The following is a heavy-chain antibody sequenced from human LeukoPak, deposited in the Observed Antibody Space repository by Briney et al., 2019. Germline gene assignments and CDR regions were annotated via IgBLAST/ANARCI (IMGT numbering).Heavy chain of an antibody. J-gene: IGHJ4*02. V-gene: IGHV3-33*01. CDR3: ARERYSYGLDY. Sequence: PGRSLRLSCAASGFTFSSYGMHWVRQAPGKGLEWVAVIWYDGSNKYYADSVKGRFTISRDNSKNTLYLQMNSLRAEDTAVYYCARERYSYGLDYWGQGTLVTVSS. CDR1: GFTFSSYG. D-gene: IGHD5-18*01. CDR2: IWYDGSNK.